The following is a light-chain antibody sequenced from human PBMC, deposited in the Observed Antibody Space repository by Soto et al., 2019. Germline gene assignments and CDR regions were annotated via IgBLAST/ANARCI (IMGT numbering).Light chain of an antibody. CDR1: QSVSSSH. CDR3: QQYNSWLWT. J-gene: IGKJ1*01. Sequence: EIVLTQSPGTLSLSPGERATLSCRASQSVSSSHLAWYQQKPGQAPRLLIYGASSRATGIPDRFSGSGSGTEFTLIISSLQSEDSAVYYCQQYNSWLWTFGQGTKV. V-gene: IGKV3-20*01. CDR2: GAS.